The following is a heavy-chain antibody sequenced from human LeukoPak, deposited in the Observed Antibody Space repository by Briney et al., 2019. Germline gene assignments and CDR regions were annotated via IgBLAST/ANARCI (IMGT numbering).Heavy chain of an antibody. Sequence: GGSLRLSCAASGFTFTPYAMSWVRQAPGQGLEWISTISDSGDSTYYADSVKGRFTISRDNSKNTLYVQMNSLRAEDTAVYYCAKSHSVGYRGYFDYWGQGTLVTVSS. J-gene: IGHJ4*02. CDR3: AKSHSVGYRGYFDY. CDR1: GFTFTPYA. CDR2: ISDSGDST. V-gene: IGHV3-23*01. D-gene: IGHD5-12*01.